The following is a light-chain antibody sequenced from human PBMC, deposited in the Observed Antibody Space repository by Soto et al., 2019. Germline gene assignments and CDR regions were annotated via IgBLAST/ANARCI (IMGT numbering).Light chain of an antibody. J-gene: IGLJ2*01. Sequence: QSVLTQPPSASGSPGQSVTISCTGTSSDVGGYNYVSWYQQYPGKAPKLMIYEVSKRPSGVPDRFSGSKSGNTASLTVSGLQAEDEADYYCSSYASSNNLVFGGGTKLTVL. CDR2: EVS. V-gene: IGLV2-8*01. CDR1: SSDVGGYNY. CDR3: SSYASSNNLV.